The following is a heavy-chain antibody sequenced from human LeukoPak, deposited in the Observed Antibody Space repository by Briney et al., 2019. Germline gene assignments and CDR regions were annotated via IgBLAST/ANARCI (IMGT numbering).Heavy chain of an antibody. CDR3: ARRTTNSITMYGDSPYWYFDL. D-gene: IGHD4-17*01. V-gene: IGHV4-38-2*02. Sequence: PSETLSLTCSVSGNSISSGHYWGWIRQTPGKGLEWIGSIYLSGTTYYNPSLKSRVTISVDTSKNQFSLKLSSVTAADTAVYYCARRTTNSITMYGDSPYWYFDLWGRGTLVTVSS. CDR2: IYLSGTT. CDR1: GNSISSGHY. J-gene: IGHJ2*01.